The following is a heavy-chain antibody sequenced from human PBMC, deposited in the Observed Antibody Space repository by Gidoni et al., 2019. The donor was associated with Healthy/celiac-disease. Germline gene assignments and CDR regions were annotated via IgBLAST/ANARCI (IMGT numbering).Heavy chain of an antibody. V-gene: IGHV3-9*01. CDR1: GFIFDDYA. CDR3: AKDVRDTAMGPFDY. Sequence: EVQLVESGGGLVQPGRSLRLSCAASGFIFDDYAMHWVRQAPGKGLEWVSGISWNSGSIGYADSVKGRFTISRDNAKNSLYLQMNSLRAEDTALYYCAKDVRDTAMGPFDYWGQGTLVTVSS. J-gene: IGHJ4*02. D-gene: IGHD5-18*01. CDR2: ISWNSGSI.